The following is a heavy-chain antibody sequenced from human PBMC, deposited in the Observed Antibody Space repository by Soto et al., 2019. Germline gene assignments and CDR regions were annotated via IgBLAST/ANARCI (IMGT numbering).Heavy chain of an antibody. CDR3: ASLEWESSGYADY. CDR2: IKRDGSEK. Sequence: LRLSCAASGFTFGSNWMSWVRQAPGKGLEWVANIKRDGSEKYYVDSVKGRFTISRDNAKNTLYLQMNSLRADDTAVYYCASLEWESSGYADYWGQGTQVTVSS. D-gene: IGHD5-12*01. J-gene: IGHJ4*02. V-gene: IGHV3-7*03. CDR1: GFTFGSNW.